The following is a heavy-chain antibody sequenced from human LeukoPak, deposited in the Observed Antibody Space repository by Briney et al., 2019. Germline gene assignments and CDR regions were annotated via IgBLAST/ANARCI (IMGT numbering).Heavy chain of an antibody. CDR1: GFTFSDYG. V-gene: IGHV3-30*18. J-gene: IGHJ4*02. CDR3: TNSDDYGDY. CDR2: IAFDDTDR. Sequence: GGSLRLSCAGAGFTFSDYGMHWVRQAPGKGLEWVAAIAFDDTDRYYIDSVKGRFTISRDDSKNTLYLHMTSLRAEDTAVYYCTNSDDYGDYWGQGTLVTVSS.